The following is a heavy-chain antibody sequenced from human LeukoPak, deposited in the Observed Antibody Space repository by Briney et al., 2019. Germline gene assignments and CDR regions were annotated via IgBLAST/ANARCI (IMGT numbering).Heavy chain of an antibody. J-gene: IGHJ3*02. CDR1: GYTFTSYG. CDR2: ISAYNGNT. CDR3: ASRVYYYDSSGRDAFDI. D-gene: IGHD3-22*01. Sequence: ASVKVSCKASGYTFTSYGISWVRQAPGQGLEGMGWISAYNGNTNYAQKLQGRVTMTTDTSTSTAYMELRSLRSDDTAVYYCASRVYYYDSSGRDAFDIWGQGTMVTVSS. V-gene: IGHV1-18*01.